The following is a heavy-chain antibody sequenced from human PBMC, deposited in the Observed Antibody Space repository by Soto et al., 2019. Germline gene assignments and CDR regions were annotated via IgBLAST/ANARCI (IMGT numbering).Heavy chain of an antibody. J-gene: IGHJ6*02. Sequence: VTRYRHWRFYGLSLGGSGSYCVCLIQPPGKGLEWIGSIYYSGSTYYNPSLKSRVTISVDTSKNQFSLKLSSVTAADTAVYYCASRVTAMVHYYYYYGMDVWGQGITVNVS. CDR2: IYYSGST. D-gene: IGHD5-18*01. CDR3: ASRVTAMVHYYYYYGMDV. V-gene: IGHV4-39*01. CDR1: GLSLGGSGSY.